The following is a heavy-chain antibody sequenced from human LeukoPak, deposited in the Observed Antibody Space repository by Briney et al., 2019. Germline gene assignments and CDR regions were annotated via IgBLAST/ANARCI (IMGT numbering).Heavy chain of an antibody. CDR1: GFTFSSYS. J-gene: IGHJ5*02. D-gene: IGHD3-22*01. CDR3: ARKFYDSSGPNWFDP. CDR2: ISSSSSTI. V-gene: IGHV3-48*01. Sequence: GGSLRLSCAASGFTFSSYSMNWVRQAPGKGLEWVSYISSSSSTIYYADSVKGRFTISRDNAKNSLYLQMNSLRAEDTAVYYCARKFYDSSGPNWFDPWGQGTLVTVSS.